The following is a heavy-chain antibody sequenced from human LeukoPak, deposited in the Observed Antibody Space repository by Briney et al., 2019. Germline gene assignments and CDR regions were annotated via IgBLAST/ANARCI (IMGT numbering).Heavy chain of an antibody. J-gene: IGHJ5*02. Sequence: SDTLSLTCTVSGGSISSYYWSWIRQPPAKGLEWIGNSYYSGSTNYNPSLKSRVTISVDRSRNQFSLKLTSVTAADTAVYYCARDYGNYGGWFDPWGQGTLVTVSS. V-gene: IGHV4-59*01. CDR2: SYYSGST. D-gene: IGHD4-23*01. CDR1: GGSISSYY. CDR3: ARDYGNYGGWFDP.